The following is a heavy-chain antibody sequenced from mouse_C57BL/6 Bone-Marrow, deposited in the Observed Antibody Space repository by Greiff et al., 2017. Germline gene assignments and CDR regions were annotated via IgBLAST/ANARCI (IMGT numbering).Heavy chain of an antibody. CDR2: ISNGGGST. CDR1: GFTFSDYY. Sequence: EVKLMESGGGLVQPGGSLKLSCAASGFTFSDYYMYWVRQTPEKRLEWVAYISNGGGSTYYPDTVKGRFTISRDNAKNTLYLQMSRLKSEDTAMYYCARPPTAQATWFAYWGQGTLVTVSA. D-gene: IGHD3-2*02. CDR3: ARPPTAQATWFAY. V-gene: IGHV5-12*01. J-gene: IGHJ3*01.